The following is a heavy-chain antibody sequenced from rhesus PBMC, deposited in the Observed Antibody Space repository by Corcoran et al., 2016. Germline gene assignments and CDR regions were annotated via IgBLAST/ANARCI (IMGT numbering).Heavy chain of an antibody. CDR3: ARRGYSYSWVDY. Sequence: QVQLQESGPGVVKPSETLSLTCAVSGGSISDSYRWSWIRQPPGKGLEWIGYIYGSSTRTHYNPSLKSRVTISKDTSKNQFSLKLSSVTAADTAVYYCARRGYSYSWVDYWGQGVLVTVSS. CDR1: GGSISDSYR. V-gene: IGHV4S10*01. J-gene: IGHJ4*01. D-gene: IGHD5-12*01. CDR2: IYGSSTRT.